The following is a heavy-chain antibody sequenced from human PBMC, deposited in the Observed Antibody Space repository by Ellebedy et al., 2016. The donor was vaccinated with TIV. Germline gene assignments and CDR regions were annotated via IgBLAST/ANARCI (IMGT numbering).Heavy chain of an antibody. CDR2: IYPDDSDT. D-gene: IGHD3-16*02. CDR3: ARYRRSWLDP. V-gene: IGHV5-51*01. Sequence: GESLKISCKGSGYSFTSHWIGWVRQMPGKGLEWIGIIYPDDSDTRYSPSFQGQVTISADKSIDTAYLQWTKLKASDTAMYYCARYRRSWLDPWGQGTLVIASS. J-gene: IGHJ5*02. CDR1: GYSFTSHW.